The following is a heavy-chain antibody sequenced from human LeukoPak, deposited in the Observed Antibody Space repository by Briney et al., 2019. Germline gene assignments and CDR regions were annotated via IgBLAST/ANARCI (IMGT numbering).Heavy chain of an antibody. V-gene: IGHV3-21*01. CDR2: ISSSSSYI. D-gene: IGHD2-2*01. CDR1: GFTFSSYS. Sequence: GGSLRLSCAASGFTFSSYSMNWVRQAPGKGLEWVSSISSSSSYIYYADSVKGRFTISRDNAKNSLYLQVNSLRAEDTAVYYCAREGGDIVVVPAAMRYSYYYGMDVWGQGTTVTVSS. J-gene: IGHJ6*02. CDR3: AREGGDIVVVPAAMRYSYYYGMDV.